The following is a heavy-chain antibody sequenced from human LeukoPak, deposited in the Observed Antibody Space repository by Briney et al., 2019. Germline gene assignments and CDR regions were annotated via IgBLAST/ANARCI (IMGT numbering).Heavy chain of an antibody. CDR3: ASRVDYGSGSSTGVYYYGMDV. D-gene: IGHD3-10*01. V-gene: IGHV1-69*13. Sequence: SVKVSCKASGGTFSSYAISWVRQAPGQGLEWMGGIIPIFGTANYAQKFQGRVTNTADESTSTAYMELSSLRSEDTAVYYCASRVDYGSGSSTGVYYYGMDVWGQGTTVTVSS. J-gene: IGHJ6*02. CDR1: GGTFSSYA. CDR2: IIPIFGTA.